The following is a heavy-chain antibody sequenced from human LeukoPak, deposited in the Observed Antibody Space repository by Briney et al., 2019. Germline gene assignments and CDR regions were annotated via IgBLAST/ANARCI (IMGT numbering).Heavy chain of an antibody. CDR1: GDSISSRSDF. V-gene: IGHV4-39*01. CDR3: ARENNHLTWFDP. CDR2: VYYSGST. Sequence: SETLSLTCSVSGDSISSRSDFWGWIRQPPGKGLEWIGSVYYSGSTYYSPSLKSRVTVSVDTSKNQFSLKLSSVTAADTAVYYCARENNHLTWFDPWGQGTLVTVSS. D-gene: IGHD1-14*01. J-gene: IGHJ5*02.